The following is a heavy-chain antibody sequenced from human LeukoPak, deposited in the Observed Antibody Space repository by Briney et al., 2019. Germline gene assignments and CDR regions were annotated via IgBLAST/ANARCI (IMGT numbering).Heavy chain of an antibody. CDR3: AKGPSGYHNT. J-gene: IGHJ4*02. V-gene: IGHV3-23*01. Sequence: GGTLRLSCAASGITFSSYGLSWVRQAPGKGLEWVSGISGSGGSTYYADSVKGRFTISRDNSKNTLYLQMNSLRAEDTAVYYCAKGPSGYHNTGGQGTLVTVSS. CDR2: ISGSGGST. D-gene: IGHD5-12*01. CDR1: GITFSSYG.